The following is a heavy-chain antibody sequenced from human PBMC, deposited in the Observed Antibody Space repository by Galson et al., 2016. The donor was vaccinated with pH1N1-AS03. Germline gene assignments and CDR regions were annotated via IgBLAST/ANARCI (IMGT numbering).Heavy chain of an antibody. J-gene: IGHJ5*02. D-gene: IGHD6-6*01. Sequence: ETLSLTCTISGGSVSSGSYYWSWIRQPPGKGLEWIGYIYYSGSTNYNPSLRSRVTISVDTSKNQFSLKLSSVTAADTAVYYCAREQLDNWFDPWGQGTLVTVSS. CDR3: AREQLDNWFDP. V-gene: IGHV4-61*01. CDR1: GGSVSSGSYY. CDR2: IYYSGST.